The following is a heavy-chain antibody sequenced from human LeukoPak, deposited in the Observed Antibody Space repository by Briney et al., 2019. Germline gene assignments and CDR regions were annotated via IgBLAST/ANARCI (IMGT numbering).Heavy chain of an antibody. CDR2: INHSGST. CDR3: ARAVAAAAVN. J-gene: IGHJ4*02. V-gene: IGHV4-34*01. CDR1: GGSISSYY. D-gene: IGHD6-13*01. Sequence: SETLSLTCTVSGGSISSYYWSWIRQPPGKGLEWLGEINHSGSTNYNPSLKSRATISVDTSKNHFSLKMTSVSGADTAVYYCARAVAAAAVNWGQGTLVTVSS.